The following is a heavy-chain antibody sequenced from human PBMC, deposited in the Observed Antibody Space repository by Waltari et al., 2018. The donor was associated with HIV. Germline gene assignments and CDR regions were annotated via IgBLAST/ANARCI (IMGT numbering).Heavy chain of an antibody. CDR2: IVVGSGNT. D-gene: IGHD2-2*01. Sequence: QMQLVQSGPEVKKPGTSVKVSCKASGFTFTSSAMQWVRQARGHSLEWLGWIVVGSGNTHYAQEVQERVTITRDMSTSTADMGLSSLRSEYTAVYYWAAPTPIDCSSTCCLEYYYGMDVWGQGTTVTVSS. V-gene: IGHV1-58*02. CDR3: AAPTPIDCSSTCCLEYYYGMDV. CDR1: GFTFTSSA. J-gene: IGHJ6*02.